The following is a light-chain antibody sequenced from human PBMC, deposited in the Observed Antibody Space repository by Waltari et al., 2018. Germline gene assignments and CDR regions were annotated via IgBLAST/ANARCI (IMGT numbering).Light chain of an antibody. J-gene: IGLJ2*01. Sequence: QSALTQPASVSGSPGQSITISCTGTSSDVGGYNYVSWYQQHPGKAPKLMIYEVSNRPYGVSNRFSGPKSGNTASLTISGLQAEDEADYYCSSYTSSSTLVVFGGGTKLTVL. V-gene: IGLV2-14*01. CDR1: SSDVGGYNY. CDR3: SSYTSSSTLVV. CDR2: EVS.